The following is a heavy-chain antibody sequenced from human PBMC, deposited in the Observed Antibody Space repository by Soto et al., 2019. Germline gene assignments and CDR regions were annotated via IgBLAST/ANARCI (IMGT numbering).Heavy chain of an antibody. CDR3: TTYDYISGSYRYRWAY. D-gene: IGHD3-16*02. Sequence: EVHLVESGGGLVKPGGSLRPPVQPLGFTFRASWWGWSGQPQGRGRGGVGVILSKTDGGTTDYTPPVKGRFTISRDDSQNTLYLQMNSLKTEDTAVYYCTTYDYISGSYRYRWAYWGQGTLVTVSS. V-gene: IGHV3-15*01. J-gene: IGHJ4*02. CDR2: ILSKTDGGTT. CDR1: GFTFRASW.